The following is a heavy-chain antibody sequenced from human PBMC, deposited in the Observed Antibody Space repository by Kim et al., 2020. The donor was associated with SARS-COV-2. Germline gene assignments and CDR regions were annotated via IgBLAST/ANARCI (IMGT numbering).Heavy chain of an antibody. Sequence: SETLSLTCTVSGGSISSYYWSWIRQPPGKGLEWIGYIYYSGSTNYNPSLKSRVTISVDTSKNQFSLKLSSVTAADTAVYYCARVSWELLLFDYWGQGTLVTVSS. CDR2: IYYSGST. V-gene: IGHV4-59*01. CDR1: GGSISSYY. J-gene: IGHJ4*02. CDR3: ARVSWELLLFDY. D-gene: IGHD1-26*01.